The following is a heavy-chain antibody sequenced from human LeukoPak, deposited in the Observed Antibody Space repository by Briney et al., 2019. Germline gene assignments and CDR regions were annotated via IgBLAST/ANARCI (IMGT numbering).Heavy chain of an antibody. J-gene: IGHJ4*02. V-gene: IGHV4-59*12. CDR3: AREGWFGESVGY. D-gene: IGHD3-10*01. CDR2: IYYRGST. CDR1: GGPLTSYY. Sequence: SETLSLTCAVSGGPLTSYYWSWIRQPPGKGLEWIGFIYYRGSTNYNPSLESRVTISVDTSKNQFSLKLSSVTAADTAVYYCAREGWFGESVGYWGQGTLVTVSS.